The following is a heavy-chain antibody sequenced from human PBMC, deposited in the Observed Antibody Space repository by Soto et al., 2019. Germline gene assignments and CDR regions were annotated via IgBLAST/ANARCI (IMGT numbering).Heavy chain of an antibody. CDR2: INPNSGGT. D-gene: IGHD3-10*01. CDR3: ARSHRFTSDYYYGMDV. V-gene: IGHV1-2*04. Sequence: ASVKVSCKASGYTFTGYYMHWVRQAPGQGLEWMGWINPNSGGTNYAQKFQGWVTMTRDTSISTAYMELSRLRSDDTAVYYCARSHRFTSDYYYGMDVWGQGTTVTVSS. CDR1: GYTFTGYY. J-gene: IGHJ6*02.